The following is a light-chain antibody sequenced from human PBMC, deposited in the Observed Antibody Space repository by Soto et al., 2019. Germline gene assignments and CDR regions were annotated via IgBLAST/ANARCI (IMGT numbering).Light chain of an antibody. CDR2: QDS. J-gene: IGLJ2*01. CDR1: KLGDKH. Sequence: SYELTQPPSVSVSPGQTASITCSGDKLGDKHACWYQEKPGQSPVLVIYQDSKRPSGIPARFSGSNSGNTATLTISGTQALDEADYYCQAWDSSTAVFGGGTKLTVL. V-gene: IGLV3-1*01. CDR3: QAWDSSTAV.